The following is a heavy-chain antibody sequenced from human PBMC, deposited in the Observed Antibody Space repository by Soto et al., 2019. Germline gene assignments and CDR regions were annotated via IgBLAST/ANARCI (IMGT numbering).Heavy chain of an antibody. J-gene: IGHJ3*02. Sequence: ASVKVSCKASGYTFTCYGISWVRQAPGQGLEWMGWISAYNGNTNYAQKPQGRVTMTTDTSTSTAYMELRSLRSDDTAVYYCARDYGIGGWGSLGDAFDIWGQGTMVTVSS. CDR2: ISAYNGNT. D-gene: IGHD3-9*01. CDR3: ARDYGIGGWGSLGDAFDI. CDR1: GYTFTCYG. V-gene: IGHV1-18*01.